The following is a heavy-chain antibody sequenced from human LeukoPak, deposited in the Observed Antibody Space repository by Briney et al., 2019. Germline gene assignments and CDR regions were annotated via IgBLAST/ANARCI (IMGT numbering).Heavy chain of an antibody. J-gene: IGHJ4*02. CDR1: GYTFTGYY. V-gene: IGHV1-2*02. CDR3: ARVAKYSGYDSSADEFDY. D-gene: IGHD5-12*01. Sequence: GASVKVSCKASGYTFTGYYMHWVRQAPGQGLEWMGWINPNSGGTNYAQKFQGRVTMTRDTSISTAYMELSRLRSDDTAVYYCARVAKYSGYDSSADEFDYWGQGTLVTVSS. CDR2: INPNSGGT.